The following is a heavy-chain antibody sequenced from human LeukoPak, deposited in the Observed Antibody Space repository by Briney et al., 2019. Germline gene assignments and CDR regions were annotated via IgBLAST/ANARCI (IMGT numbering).Heavy chain of an antibody. J-gene: IGHJ3*02. CDR3: ARPSYDFRSGSAFDI. D-gene: IGHD3-3*01. V-gene: IGHV1-2*02. Sequence: GASVKVSCKASGYTFTGYYMHWVRQAPGQGLEWMGWINPNSGSTNYAQKFQGRVTMTRDTSISTAYMELSRLRSDDTAVYYYARPSYDFRSGSAFDIWGQGTMVTVSS. CDR1: GYTFTGYY. CDR2: INPNSGST.